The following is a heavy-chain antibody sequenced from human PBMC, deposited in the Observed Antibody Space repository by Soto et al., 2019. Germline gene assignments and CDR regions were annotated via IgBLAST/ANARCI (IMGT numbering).Heavy chain of an antibody. Sequence: GSSVKVSCKASGFTFTRSAVQWVRQSRGQRIEWIGWIVVGSGNTNYAQKFQERVTITRDMSTSTAYMELSSLRSEDTAVYYCAASIRLGEYPGYWGQGTRVTVSA. J-gene: IGHJ4*02. D-gene: IGHD3-16*01. CDR1: GFTFTRSA. V-gene: IGHV1-58*01. CDR3: AASIRLGEYPGY. CDR2: IVVGSGNT.